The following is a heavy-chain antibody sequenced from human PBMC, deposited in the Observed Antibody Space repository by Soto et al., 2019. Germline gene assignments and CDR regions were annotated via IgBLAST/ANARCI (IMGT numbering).Heavy chain of an antibody. Sequence: QVQLVQSGAEVKKPGSSVKVSCKASGGTFSSYAISWVRQAPGQGLEWMGGIIPIFGTANYAQKFQGRVTITADESTSTAYMELSSLRSEDTAVYYCAREALRYYDSSGYYPAHFDYWGQGTLVTVSS. CDR2: IIPIFGTA. CDR1: GGTFSSYA. V-gene: IGHV1-69*12. J-gene: IGHJ4*02. D-gene: IGHD3-22*01. CDR3: AREALRYYDSSGYYPAHFDY.